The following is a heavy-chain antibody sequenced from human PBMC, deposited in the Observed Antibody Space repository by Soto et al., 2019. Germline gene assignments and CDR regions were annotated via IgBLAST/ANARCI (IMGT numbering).Heavy chain of an antibody. D-gene: IGHD6-13*01. CDR2: IYYSGST. CDR1: GGSISSGDYY. Sequence: QVQLQESGPGLVKPSQTLSLTCTVSGGSISSGDYYWSWIRQPPGKGLEWIGYIYYSGSTYYNPSIKSRVTISVDTSKNQFSLKLSSVTAADTAVYYCARAVATGGIAAAGNYYYGMDVWGQGTTVTVSS. J-gene: IGHJ6*02. V-gene: IGHV4-30-4*01. CDR3: ARAVATGGIAAAGNYYYGMDV.